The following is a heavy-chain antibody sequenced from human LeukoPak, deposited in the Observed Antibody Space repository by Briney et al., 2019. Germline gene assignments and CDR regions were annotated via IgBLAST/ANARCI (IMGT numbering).Heavy chain of an antibody. D-gene: IGHD3-10*01. V-gene: IGHV4-34*01. Sequence: SETLSLTCAVYGGSFSGYYWSWIRQPPGKGLEWIGEINHSGSTNYNPSLKSRVTISVDTSKNQFSLKLSSVTAADTAVYYCARGRGMVRGVSFLDYWGQGTLVTVSS. CDR2: INHSGST. J-gene: IGHJ4*02. CDR3: ARGRGMVRGVSFLDY. CDR1: GGSFSGYY.